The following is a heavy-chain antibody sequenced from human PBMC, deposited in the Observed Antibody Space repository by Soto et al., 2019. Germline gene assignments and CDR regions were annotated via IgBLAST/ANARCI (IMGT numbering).Heavy chain of an antibody. V-gene: IGHV3-30*18. CDR3: AKSETGYFLH. Sequence: QVQLVESGGGVVQPGRSLRLSCAASGFTFSSYGMHWVRQAPGKGLEWVAVISYDGSNKYYADSVKGRFTISGDNSKNTLYLQMNSLRAEDTAVYYCAKSETGYFLHWGQGTLVTVSS. J-gene: IGHJ1*01. CDR1: GFTFSSYG. CDR2: ISYDGSNK.